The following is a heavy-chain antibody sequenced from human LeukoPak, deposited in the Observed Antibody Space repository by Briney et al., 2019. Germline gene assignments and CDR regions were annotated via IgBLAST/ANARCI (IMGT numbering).Heavy chain of an antibody. Sequence: SETLSLTCTVSGASASSGSYYWSWIRQPPGKGLEWIGCIYHSGTTYYNPSLKSRASISVDTSKNQFSLKLSSVTAADTAVYFCARLVGYYSRGSCYHFDYWGQGSLVTVSS. V-gene: IGHV4-30-4*01. D-gene: IGHD2-15*01. CDR2: IYHSGTT. CDR3: ARLVGYYSRGSCYHFDY. CDR1: GASASSGSYY. J-gene: IGHJ4*02.